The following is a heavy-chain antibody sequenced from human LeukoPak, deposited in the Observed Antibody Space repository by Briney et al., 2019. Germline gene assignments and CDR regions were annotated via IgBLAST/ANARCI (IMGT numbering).Heavy chain of an antibody. V-gene: IGHV3-20*04. CDR2: INWNGGST. CDR1: GFTFDDYG. J-gene: IGHJ4*02. Sequence: GGSLRLSCAASGFTFDDYGMSWVRQAPGKGLERVSGINWNGGSTGYADSVKGRFTISRDNAKNSLYLQMNSLRAEDTAVYYCARERTGSYDPHFDYWGQGTLVTVSS. CDR3: ARERTGSYDPHFDY. D-gene: IGHD1-26*01.